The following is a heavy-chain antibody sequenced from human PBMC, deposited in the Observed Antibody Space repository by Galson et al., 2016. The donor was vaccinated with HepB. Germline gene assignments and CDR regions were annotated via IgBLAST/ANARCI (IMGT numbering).Heavy chain of an antibody. CDR3: ATGYCSGGSCSTHLMLDYYAMGV. CDR2: IKSKTDGGTT. V-gene: IGHV3-15*07. CDR1: DFTFNNAW. Sequence: SLRLSCAASDFTFNNAWMNWVRQAPGKGLEWVGRIKSKTDGGTTDYAAPVKGRFTISRDDSKNSLSLQMNSLKTEDTAVYYCATGYCSGGSCSTHLMLDYYAMGVWGQGTTVTVSS. D-gene: IGHD2-15*01. J-gene: IGHJ6*02.